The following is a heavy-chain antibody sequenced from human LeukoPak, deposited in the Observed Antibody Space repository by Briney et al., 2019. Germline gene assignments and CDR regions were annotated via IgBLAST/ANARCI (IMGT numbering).Heavy chain of an antibody. Sequence: GASVKVSCKTSGYTFTSYGISWVRQAPGQGLEWMGWISTHNGDTKYAQKFQGRATMTTDTTTSTVSVELRSLRFDDTAVYYCARSHSSSWYVFEYWGQGTLATVSP. V-gene: IGHV1-18*01. D-gene: IGHD6-13*01. J-gene: IGHJ4*02. CDR2: ISTHNGDT. CDR3: ARSHSSSWYVFEY. CDR1: GYTFTSYG.